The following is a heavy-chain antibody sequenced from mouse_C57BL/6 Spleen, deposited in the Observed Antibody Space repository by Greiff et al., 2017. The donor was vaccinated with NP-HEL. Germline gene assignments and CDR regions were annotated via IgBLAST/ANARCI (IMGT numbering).Heavy chain of an antibody. CDR1: GYTFTSYG. CDR2: FYPRSGNT. V-gene: IGHV1-81*01. D-gene: IGHD2-3*01. Sequence: QVQLKQSGAELARPGASVKLSCKASGYTFTSYGLSWVKQRTGQGLEWIGEFYPRSGNTYYNEKFKGKATLTADKSSRPAYMDLRSLTSEVSAVYLNAREYDGYSFDYWGQGTTLTVSS. J-gene: IGHJ2*01. CDR3: AREYDGYSFDY.